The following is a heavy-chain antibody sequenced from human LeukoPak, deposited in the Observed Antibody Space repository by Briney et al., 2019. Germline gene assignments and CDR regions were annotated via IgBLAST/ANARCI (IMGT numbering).Heavy chain of an antibody. Sequence: SETLSLTCTVSGGSISSSSYYWVWMRQPPGKALEWIGSIYYSGSPYYNPSLKSRVTISVDTSKNQVSLKLRSVTAADTAVYYCARTTEGYAGGPGYSYYYYMDVWGKGTTVTISS. CDR1: GGSISSSSYY. V-gene: IGHV4-39*07. D-gene: IGHD5-12*01. CDR3: ARTTEGYAGGPGYSYYYYMDV. CDR2: IYYSGSP. J-gene: IGHJ6*03.